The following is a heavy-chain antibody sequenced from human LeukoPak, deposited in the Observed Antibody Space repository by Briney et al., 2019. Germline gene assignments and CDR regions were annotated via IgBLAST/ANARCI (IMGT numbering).Heavy chain of an antibody. CDR1: GGSISSSSYY. V-gene: IGHV4-39*07. Sequence: SETLSLTCTVSGGSISSSSYYWGWIRQPPGKGLEWIGSIYYSGSTYYNPSLKSRVTISVGTSKNQFSLKLSSVTAADTAVYYCARVTQVYDILTGYDPWGQGTLATVSS. J-gene: IGHJ5*02. CDR3: ARVTQVYDILTGYDP. CDR2: IYYSGST. D-gene: IGHD3-9*01.